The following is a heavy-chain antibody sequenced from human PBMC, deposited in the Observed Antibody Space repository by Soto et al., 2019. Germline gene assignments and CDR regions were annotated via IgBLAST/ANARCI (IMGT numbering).Heavy chain of an antibody. CDR2: IYYSGST. CDR1: GGSISSGGYY. D-gene: IGHD3-9*01. J-gene: IGHJ6*02. CDR3: ARVPYDILTGYYTLYGMDV. Sequence: PSETLSLTCTVSGGSISSGGYYWSWIRQHPGKGLEWIGYIYYSGSTYYNPSLKSRVTISVDTSKNQFSLKLSSVTAADTAVYYCARVPYDILTGYYTLYGMDVWGQGATVTVSS. V-gene: IGHV4-31*03.